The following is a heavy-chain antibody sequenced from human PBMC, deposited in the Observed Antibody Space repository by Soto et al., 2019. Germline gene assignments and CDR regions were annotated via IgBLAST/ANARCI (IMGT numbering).Heavy chain of an antibody. CDR3: GGGAAGRAPFQH. V-gene: IGHV4-30-4*01. J-gene: IGHJ1*01. CDR1: GGSISSGDYY. D-gene: IGHD6-13*01. CDR2: IYYSGST. Sequence: SETLSLTCTVSGGSISSGDYYWSWIRQPPGKGLEWIGYIYYSGSTYYNPSLKSRVTISVDTSKNQFSLKLSSVTAADTAVYYCGGGAAGRAPFQHWSQGTLVTVSS.